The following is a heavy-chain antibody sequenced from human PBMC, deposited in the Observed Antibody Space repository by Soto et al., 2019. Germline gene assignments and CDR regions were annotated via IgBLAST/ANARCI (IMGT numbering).Heavy chain of an antibody. CDR2: IIPILGIA. V-gene: IGHV1-69*08. CDR3: ARDYDYYDSSGYLYWGY. D-gene: IGHD3-22*01. CDR1: GGTFSSYT. Sequence: QVQLVQSGAEVKKPGSSVKVSCKASGGTFSSYTISWVRQAPGQGLEWMGRIIPILGIANYAQKFQGRVTMTGDQSRSNAYMELSSLGSEDTGVYYCARDYDYYDSSGYLYWGYWGQGTLVTVSS. J-gene: IGHJ4*02.